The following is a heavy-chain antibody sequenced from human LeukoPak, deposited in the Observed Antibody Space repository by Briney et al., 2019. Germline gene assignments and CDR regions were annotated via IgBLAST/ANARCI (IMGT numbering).Heavy chain of an antibody. D-gene: IGHD6-6*01. V-gene: IGHV4-38-2*02. CDR1: GYSISSGYY. CDR3: ERERSSSSDY. Sequence: SETLSLTCAVFGYSISSGYYWGWIRQPPGKGLEWIGSIYHSGSTYYNPSLKSRVTISVDTSKNQFSLKLSSVTATDAAIYYCERERSSSSDYWGQGTLVTVSS. CDR2: IYHSGST. J-gene: IGHJ4*02.